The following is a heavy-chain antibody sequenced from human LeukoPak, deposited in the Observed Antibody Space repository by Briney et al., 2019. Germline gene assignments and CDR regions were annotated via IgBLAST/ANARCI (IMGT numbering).Heavy chain of an antibody. CDR3: ARHHDILTGYPFDY. CDR1: GGSISSYY. CDR2: IYYSGST. J-gene: IGHJ4*02. D-gene: IGHD3-9*01. Sequence: SGTLSLTCTVSGGSISSYYWSWIRQPPGKGLEWIGYIYYSGSTNYNPSLKSRVTISVDTSKNQFSLNLTSVTAADTAVYYCARHHDILTGYPFDYWGQGTLVTVSS. V-gene: IGHV4-59*08.